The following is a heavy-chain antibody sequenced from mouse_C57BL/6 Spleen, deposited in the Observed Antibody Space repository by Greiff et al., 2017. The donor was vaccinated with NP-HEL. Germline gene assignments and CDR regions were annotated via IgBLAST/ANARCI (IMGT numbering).Heavy chain of an antibody. V-gene: IGHV1-53*01. Sequence: VQLQQPGTELVKPGASVKLSCKASGYTFTSYWMHWVKQRPGQGLEWIGNINPSNGGTNYNEKFKSKATLTVDKSSSTAYMQLSSLTSEDSAVYYCARKVTTVVVPYYFDYWGQGTTLTVSS. CDR1: GYTFTSYW. J-gene: IGHJ2*01. CDR2: INPSNGGT. D-gene: IGHD1-1*01. CDR3: ARKVTTVVVPYYFDY.